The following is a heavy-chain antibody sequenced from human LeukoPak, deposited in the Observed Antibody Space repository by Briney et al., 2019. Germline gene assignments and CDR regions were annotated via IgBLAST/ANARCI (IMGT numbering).Heavy chain of an antibody. CDR3: ARASIAVAAGLQY. V-gene: IGHV3-21*01. D-gene: IGHD6-19*01. CDR1: RFTFSSYS. Sequence: GGSLRLSCAASRFTFSSYSMNWVRQAPGKGLEWVSSISSTSSYIYYADSVKGRFTISRDNAKNSMYLQMNSLRAEDTAVYYCARASIAVAAGLQYWGQGTLVTVSS. J-gene: IGHJ4*02. CDR2: ISSTSSYI.